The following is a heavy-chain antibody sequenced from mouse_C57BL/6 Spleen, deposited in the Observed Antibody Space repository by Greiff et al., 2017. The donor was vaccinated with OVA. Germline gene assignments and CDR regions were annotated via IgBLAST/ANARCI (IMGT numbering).Heavy chain of an antibody. Sequence: QVQLQQSGAELVRPGASVKLSCKASGYTFTDYYINWVKQRPGQGLEWIARLYPGSGNTYYPEKFKGKATLPAEKSSSTAYMQLSSLTSEDSAVYFCARGDWFAYWGQGTLVTVSA. CDR1: GYTFTDYY. CDR3: ARGDWFAY. CDR2: LYPGSGNT. V-gene: IGHV1-76*01. J-gene: IGHJ3*01.